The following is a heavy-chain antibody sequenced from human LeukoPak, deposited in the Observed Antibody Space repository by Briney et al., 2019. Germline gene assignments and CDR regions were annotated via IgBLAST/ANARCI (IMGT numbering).Heavy chain of an antibody. CDR3: ATWSSGWQFDF. D-gene: IGHD6-19*01. CDR1: GFTFSKSW. J-gene: IGHJ4*02. Sequence: GGSLRLSCAASGFTFSKSWMTWVRQAPGRELQWVAHIKEDGGDKYYVDSVEGRFTISRDNDKTSVYLQMNSLRAEDTAVYYCATWSSGWQFDFWGQGTLVSVSS. V-gene: IGHV3-7*05. CDR2: IKEDGGDK.